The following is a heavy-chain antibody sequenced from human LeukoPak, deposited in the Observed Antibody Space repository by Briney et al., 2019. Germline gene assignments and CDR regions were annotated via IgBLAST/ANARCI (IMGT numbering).Heavy chain of an antibody. J-gene: IGHJ5*02. CDR3: ARLIILTKYKRFDP. Sequence: SETLSLTCTVSGGSISSSSYYWGWIRQPPGKGLEWIGSIYYSGSTYYNPSLKSRVTISVDTSKNQFSLKLSSVTAADTAAYYCARLIILTKYKRFDPWGQGTLVTVSS. CDR2: IYYSGST. CDR1: GGSISSSSYY. D-gene: IGHD3-9*01. V-gene: IGHV4-39*01.